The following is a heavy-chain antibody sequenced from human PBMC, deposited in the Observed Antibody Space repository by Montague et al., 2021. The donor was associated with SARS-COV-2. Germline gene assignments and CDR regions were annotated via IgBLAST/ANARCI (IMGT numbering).Heavy chain of an antibody. CDR3: ARGPKMGGSGYYYN. J-gene: IGHJ1*01. Sequence: SETLSLTCAVSGGSITSENWWSWVRQPPGKGLEWIGSIYHDGNTYYNPPLKTRVSLSIDERKNQFSLKFYSVTAADTAVYSCARGPKMGGSGYYYNWGQGILVTVSS. CDR1: GGSITSENW. D-gene: IGHD3-22*01. V-gene: IGHV4/OR15-8*02. CDR2: IYHDGNT.